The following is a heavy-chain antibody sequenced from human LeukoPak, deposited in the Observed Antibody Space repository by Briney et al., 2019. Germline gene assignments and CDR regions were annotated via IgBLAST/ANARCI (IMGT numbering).Heavy chain of an antibody. D-gene: IGHD3-10*01. CDR3: ARRGVVIRVFLVGFHKEAYYFDS. Sequence: GGSLRLSCAASGLSISNFWMHWVRQAPGKGLEWVAGLSGSGGGTNYADSVQGRFTISRDNPKNTLYLQMNSLRAEDTAVYFCARRGVVIRVFLVGFHKEAYYFDSWGQGALVTVSS. CDR2: LSGSGGGT. CDR1: GLSISNFW. J-gene: IGHJ4*02. V-gene: IGHV3-23*01.